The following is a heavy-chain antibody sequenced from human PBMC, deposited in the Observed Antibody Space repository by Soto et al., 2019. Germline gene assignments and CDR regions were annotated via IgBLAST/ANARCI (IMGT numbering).Heavy chain of an antibody. D-gene: IGHD3-3*02. J-gene: IGHJ5*02. CDR1: GGSIDDYS. CDR2: IYHYGNP. CDR3: ARRGRTSNGDWFDL. V-gene: IGHV4-30-2*01. Sequence: SETLSLTCAVSGGSIDDYSWSWIRQPPGKGLEWIGYIYHYGNPHYNASLRSRVTLSVDRSKNQFSLNLRSVTAADTAVYYCARRGRTSNGDWFDLWGQGILVTVSS.